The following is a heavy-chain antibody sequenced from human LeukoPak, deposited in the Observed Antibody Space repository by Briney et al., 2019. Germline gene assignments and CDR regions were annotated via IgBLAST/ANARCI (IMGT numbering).Heavy chain of an antibody. V-gene: IGHV3-48*04. CDR2: ISSSSSTI. CDR3: MTELLGY. Sequence: GGSLRLSCAASGFTFSSYSMSWARQAPGKGLEWVSYISSSSSTIYYADSVKGRFTISRDNAKNSLFLQMSGLRAEDTAVYYCMTELLGYRGQGTLVTVSS. J-gene: IGHJ4*02. D-gene: IGHD1-14*01. CDR1: GFTFSSYS.